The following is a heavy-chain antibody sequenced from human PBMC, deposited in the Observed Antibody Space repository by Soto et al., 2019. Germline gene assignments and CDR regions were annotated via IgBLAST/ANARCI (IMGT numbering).Heavy chain of an antibody. V-gene: IGHV3-33*01. CDR1: GFTFSNYG. CDR3: AREVAAAKLDY. Sequence: QVQLVESGGGVVQPGRSLRLSCAESGFTFSNYGMHWVRQAPGKGLEWVALIWFDGSNQKYADSVKGRVTISRDNSKNTLNLQMNSLRDGDTAVYYCAREVAAAKLDYWGQGTQVTVSS. J-gene: IGHJ4*02. D-gene: IGHD6-13*01. CDR2: IWFDGSNQ.